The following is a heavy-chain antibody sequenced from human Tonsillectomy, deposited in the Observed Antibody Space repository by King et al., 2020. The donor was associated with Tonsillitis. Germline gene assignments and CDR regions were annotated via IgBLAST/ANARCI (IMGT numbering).Heavy chain of an antibody. Sequence: VQLVESGGGVVQPGRSLRLSCAGSGFTFSNFGMHWVRQAPGKGLEWVTLISYDGSNKFYADSVKGRFTVSRDNSKNTLYLQMNSLRAEDTAVYYCVKDHLGHCSSTSCYLFDYWGQGTLVTVSS. CDR3: VKDHLGHCSSTSCYLFDY. CDR2: ISYDGSNK. CDR1: GFTFSNFG. D-gene: IGHD2-2*01. V-gene: IGHV3-30*18. J-gene: IGHJ4*02.